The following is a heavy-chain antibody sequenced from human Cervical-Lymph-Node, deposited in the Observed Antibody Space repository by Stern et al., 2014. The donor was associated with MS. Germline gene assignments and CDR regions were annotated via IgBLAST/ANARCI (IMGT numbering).Heavy chain of an antibody. CDR3: AVRLTLYSSSWYSMHYFDY. D-gene: IGHD6-13*01. CDR2: IYWVDDK. Sequence: QITLKESGPTLVKPTQTLTLTCTFSGFSISTSGVGVGWIRQPPGKALEWLEIIYWVDDKLYSPSLNSRLTITNDTSKNQVVLTMTNMDPVDTATYYCAVRLTLYSSSWYSMHYFDYWGQGTLVTVSS. CDR1: GFSISTSGVG. V-gene: IGHV2-5*02. J-gene: IGHJ4*02.